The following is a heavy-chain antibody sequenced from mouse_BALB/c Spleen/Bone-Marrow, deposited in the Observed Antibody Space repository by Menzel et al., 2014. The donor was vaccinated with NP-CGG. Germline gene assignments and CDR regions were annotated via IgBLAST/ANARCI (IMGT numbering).Heavy chain of an antibody. CDR3: ARDKGRVFFDY. V-gene: IGHV7-3*02. Sequence: EVQVVESGGGLVQPGGSLRLSCATSGFTFTDYYMNWVRQPPRKALEWLGFIRNKANGYTTEYSASVKSRFTISRDNSQNILYLQMNTLRADDSATYYCARDKGRVFFDYWGQGTTLTVSS. CDR1: GFTFTDYY. CDR2: IRNKANGYTT. J-gene: IGHJ2*01.